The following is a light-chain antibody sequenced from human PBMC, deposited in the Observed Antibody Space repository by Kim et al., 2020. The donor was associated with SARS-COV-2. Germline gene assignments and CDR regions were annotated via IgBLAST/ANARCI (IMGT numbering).Light chain of an antibody. V-gene: IGKV1-5*03. CDR3: QQYSSHWT. CDR2: KAS. CDR1: QSVSIW. J-gene: IGKJ1*01. Sequence: SESVGDRVTITCRASQSVSIWLAWYQQIPGKAPKLLIYKASSLESGVPSRFSGSGSGTEFTLTISSLQPDDFATYYCQQYSSHWTFGQGTKVDIK.